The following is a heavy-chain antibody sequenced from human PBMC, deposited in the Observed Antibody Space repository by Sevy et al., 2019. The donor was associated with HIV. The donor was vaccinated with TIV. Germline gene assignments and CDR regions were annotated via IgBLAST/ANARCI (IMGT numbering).Heavy chain of an antibody. CDR3: ARRGTALGSNWFDP. D-gene: IGHD2-21*02. J-gene: IGHJ5*02. V-gene: IGHV4-59*01. CDR2: IYNVGDT. Sequence: SETLSLTCTVSGGSISGYYWSWIRQSPGKGLEWIGYIYNVGDTRYNPSLKSRVTISMATSKNQFSLHLNSVTAADTAVYYCARRGTALGSNWFDPWGQGTLVTVSS. CDR1: GGSISGYY.